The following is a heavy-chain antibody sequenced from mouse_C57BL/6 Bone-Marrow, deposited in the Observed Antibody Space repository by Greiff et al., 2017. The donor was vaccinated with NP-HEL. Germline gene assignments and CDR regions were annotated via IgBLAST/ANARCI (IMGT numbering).Heavy chain of an antibody. Sequence: VQLQQPGAELVKPGASVKLSCKSSCSPFPRSWLPWLTPRPGPGLEWIGMIHPNSGSTNYNEKFKSKATLTVDKSSSTAYMQLSSLTSEDSAVYYCSTAPFAYWGQGTLVTVSA. CDR2: IHPNSGST. D-gene: IGHD1-2*01. V-gene: IGHV1-64*01. J-gene: IGHJ3*01. CDR3: STAPFAY. CDR1: CSPFPRSW.